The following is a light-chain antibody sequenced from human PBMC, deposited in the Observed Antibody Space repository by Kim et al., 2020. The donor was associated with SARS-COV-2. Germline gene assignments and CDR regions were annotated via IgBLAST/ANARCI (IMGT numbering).Light chain of an antibody. Sequence: ALGQAGRITCQGDSRRTYYASWYQQKPGQAPVLVIQAETNRPSGIPDRFSGSSSGDTASLTITGAQAEDEADYYCKSRDTYASHWVFGGGTQLT. CDR3: KSRDTYASHWV. V-gene: IGLV3-19*01. CDR2: AET. J-gene: IGLJ3*02. CDR1: SRRTYY.